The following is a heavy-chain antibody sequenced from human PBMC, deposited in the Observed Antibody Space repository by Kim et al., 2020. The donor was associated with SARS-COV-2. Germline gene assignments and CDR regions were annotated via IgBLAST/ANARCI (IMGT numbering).Heavy chain of an antibody. D-gene: IGHD6-6*01. Sequence: SKKLQGRFTISRDTAATTAYMELSGLRSEDTAVYYCARGLGGSSPPYYFDPWGQGTLVTVSS. J-gene: IGHJ4*02. V-gene: IGHV1-3*01. CDR3: ARGLGGSSPPYYFDP.